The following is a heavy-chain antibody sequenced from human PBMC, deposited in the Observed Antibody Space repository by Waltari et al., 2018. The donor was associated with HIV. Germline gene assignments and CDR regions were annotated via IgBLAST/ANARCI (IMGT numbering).Heavy chain of an antibody. CDR3: ARGHGADGAFDI. J-gene: IGHJ3*02. CDR1: SSNY. D-gene: IGHD3-16*01. CDR2: IYSGGST. V-gene: IGHV3-66*02. Sequence: SSNYMSWVRQAPGKGLEWVSVIYSGGSTYYADSVKGRFTISRDNSKNTLYLQMNSLRAEDTAVYYCARGHGADGAFDIWGQGTMVTVSS.